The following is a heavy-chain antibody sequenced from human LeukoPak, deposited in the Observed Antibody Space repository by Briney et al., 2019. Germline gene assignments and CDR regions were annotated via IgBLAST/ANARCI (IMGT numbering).Heavy chain of an antibody. CDR1: GYSFTSNY. J-gene: IGHJ4*02. V-gene: IGHV1-46*01. CDR3: ARDQEAFDY. Sequence: PPASVKVSCKASGYSFTSNYIHWVRQAPGQGLEWMGMIYPRDGSTSYAQKFQGRVTVTRDTSTSTVHMELSGLRSEDTAVYYCARDQEAFDYWGQGTLVTVSS. CDR2: IYPRDGST.